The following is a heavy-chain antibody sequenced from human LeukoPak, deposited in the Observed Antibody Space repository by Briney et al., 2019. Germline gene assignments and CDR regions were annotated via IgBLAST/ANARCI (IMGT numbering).Heavy chain of an antibody. D-gene: IGHD6-19*01. Sequence: GGSLRLSCAASGFTFSSYAMSWVRQAPGKGLEWVSVISGSGGVTYTADSVKGRFTISRDNSKNTVYLQMNSLRADDAAVYYCAKENKPVAGPGLGYWGQGTLVTVSS. CDR3: AKENKPVAGPGLGY. CDR2: ISGSGGVT. J-gene: IGHJ4*02. V-gene: IGHV3-23*01. CDR1: GFTFSSYA.